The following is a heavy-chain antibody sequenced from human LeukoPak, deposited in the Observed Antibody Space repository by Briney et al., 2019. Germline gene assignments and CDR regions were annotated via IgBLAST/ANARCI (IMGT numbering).Heavy chain of an antibody. J-gene: IGHJ4*02. CDR2: INPSGGST. Sequence: ASVRVSCKASGYTFTSYYMHWVRQAPGQGLEWMGIINPSGGSTSYAQKFQGRVTMTRDTSTSTVYMELSSLRSEDTAVYYCARETIVVVVAATLKFFDYWGQGTLVTVSS. CDR1: GYTFTSYY. D-gene: IGHD2-15*01. V-gene: IGHV1-46*01. CDR3: ARETIVVVVAATLKFFDY.